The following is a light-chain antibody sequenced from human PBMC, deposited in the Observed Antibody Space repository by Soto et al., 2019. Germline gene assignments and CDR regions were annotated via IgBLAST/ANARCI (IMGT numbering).Light chain of an antibody. CDR2: EVS. J-gene: IGLJ3*02. V-gene: IGLV2-14*01. CDR3: SSYTTSGTPV. CDR1: SSDVGGYNY. Sequence: QSALTQPASVSGSPGQSITISCTGTSSDVGGYNYLSWYQQNPGKAPKVMIYEVSNRPSGVSNRFSGSKSGNTASLTISGLQAEDEAHYYCSSYTTSGTPVFGGGTKLTVL.